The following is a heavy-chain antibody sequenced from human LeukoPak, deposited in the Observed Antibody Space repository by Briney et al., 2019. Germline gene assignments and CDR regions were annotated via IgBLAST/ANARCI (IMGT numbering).Heavy chain of an antibody. CDR2: TSPYNGNT. V-gene: IGHV1-18*01. CDR1: GYTFTTYG. CDR3: AREAPVAAGSDAFDI. D-gene: IGHD6-19*01. Sequence: GASVKVSCKASGYTFTTYGISWVRQAPGQGLEWMGWTSPYNGNTKYAQKLQGRVTITTDTSTSTAYMEVRSLRSDDTAVSYCAREAPVAAGSDAFDIWGQGTMVTVSS. J-gene: IGHJ3*02.